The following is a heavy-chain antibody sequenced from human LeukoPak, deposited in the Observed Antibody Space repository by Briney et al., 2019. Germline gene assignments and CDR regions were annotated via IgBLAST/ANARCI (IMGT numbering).Heavy chain of an antibody. CDR3: AKVDFSTVTTGFDY. CDR1: GFTFSSYA. Sequence: GGSLRLSCAASGFTFSSYAMSCLRQAPGKGLEWVSAISGSGGSTYYADSVKGRFTISRDNSKNTLYLQMNSLRAEDTAVYYCAKVDFSTVTTGFDYWGQGTLVTVSS. V-gene: IGHV3-23*01. D-gene: IGHD4-17*01. J-gene: IGHJ4*02. CDR2: ISGSGGST.